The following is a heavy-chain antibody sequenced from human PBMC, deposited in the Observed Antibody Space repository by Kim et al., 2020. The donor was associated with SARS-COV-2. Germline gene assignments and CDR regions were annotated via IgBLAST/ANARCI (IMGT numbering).Heavy chain of an antibody. Sequence: SQTLSLTCAISGDSVSSNSAAWNWIRQSPSRGLEWLGRTYYRSKWYNDYAVSVKSRITINPDTSKNQFSLQLNSVTPEDTAVYYCARARSSGWYSYYYYGMDVWGQGTTVTVSS. CDR2: TYYRSKWYN. D-gene: IGHD6-19*01. V-gene: IGHV6-1*01. J-gene: IGHJ6*02. CDR3: ARARSSGWYSYYYYGMDV. CDR1: GDSVSSNSAA.